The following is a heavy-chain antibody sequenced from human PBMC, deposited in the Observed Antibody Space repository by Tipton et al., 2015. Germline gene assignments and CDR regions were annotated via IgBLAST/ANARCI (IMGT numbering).Heavy chain of an antibody. Sequence: GLVKPSETLSLTCAVYGGSSSGYYWTWIRQSPGKGLEWIGEINHSGGSNYNPSLKSRGTMSVDTSKNQFSLKLSSVTAADTAVYYCARGTGCTSTDCYTMAFDNWGQGTLVTVSS. CDR1: GGSSSGYY. J-gene: IGHJ4*02. CDR3: ARGTGCTSTDCYTMAFDN. CDR2: INHSGGS. V-gene: IGHV4-34*01. D-gene: IGHD2-2*02.